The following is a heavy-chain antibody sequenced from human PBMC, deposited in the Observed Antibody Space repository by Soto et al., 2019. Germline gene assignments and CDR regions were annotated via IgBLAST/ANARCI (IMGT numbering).Heavy chain of an antibody. D-gene: IGHD6-19*01. Sequence: QVQLVQSGAEVKKPGASVKVSCKASGYTFTSYAMHWVRQAPGQRLEWMGWINAGNGNTKYSQKFQGRVTITRDTSASKAYMELSSLRSEDTAVYYCARDWGYSSGWCYWGQGTLVTVSS. V-gene: IGHV1-3*01. CDR3: ARDWGYSSGWCY. J-gene: IGHJ4*02. CDR1: GYTFTSYA. CDR2: INAGNGNT.